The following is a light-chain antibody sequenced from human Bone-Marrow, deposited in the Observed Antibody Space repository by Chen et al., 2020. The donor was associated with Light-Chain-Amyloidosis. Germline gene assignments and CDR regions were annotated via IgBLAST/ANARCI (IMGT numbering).Light chain of an antibody. CDR1: SNALGSYDL. J-gene: IGLJ3*02. CDR2: DVN. CDR3: CSHAGSFIWV. V-gene: IGLV2-23*02. Sequence: QSALTQPASVSGSPGQSITLSCTGTSNALGSYDLISWYQQHPGNAPRVIIYDVNKRPSGVSNRFSVSKSGNTASLTISGLQAEDEANYYCCSHAGSFIWVFGGGTKVTVL.